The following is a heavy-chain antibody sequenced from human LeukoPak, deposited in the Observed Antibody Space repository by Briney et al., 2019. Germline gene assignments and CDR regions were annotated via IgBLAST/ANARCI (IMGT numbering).Heavy chain of an antibody. J-gene: IGHJ6*02. CDR3: ARSDGRRVRFLEWLPKSPMDV. CDR1: GGSFSGYY. D-gene: IGHD3-3*01. Sequence: PSETLSLTCAVYGGSFSGYYWSWIRQPPGKGLEWIGEINHSGSTNYNPSLKSRVTISVDTSKNQFSLKLSSVTAADTAVYYCARSDGRRVRFLEWLPKSPMDVWGQGTTVTVSS. CDR2: INHSGST. V-gene: IGHV4-34*01.